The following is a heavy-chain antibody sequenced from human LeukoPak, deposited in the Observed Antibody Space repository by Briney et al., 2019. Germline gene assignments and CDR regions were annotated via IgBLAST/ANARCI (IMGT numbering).Heavy chain of an antibody. CDR1: GGSFSGHY. J-gene: IGHJ6*03. CDR3: ARGPGEEVAARLRYYCMDV. CDR2: INHSGST. V-gene: IGHV4-34*01. Sequence: PSETLSLTCAVYGGSFSGHYWSWIRQPPGKGLEWIGEINHSGSTNYNPSLKSRVTISVDTSKNQFSLKLSSVTAADTAVYYCARGPGEEVAARLRYYCMDVWGKGTTVTVSS. D-gene: IGHD6-6*01.